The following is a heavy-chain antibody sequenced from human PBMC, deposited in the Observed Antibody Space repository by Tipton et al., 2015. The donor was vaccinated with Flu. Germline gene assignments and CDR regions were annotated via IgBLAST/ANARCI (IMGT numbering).Heavy chain of an antibody. V-gene: IGHV4-34*01. J-gene: IGHJ5*02. CDR2: INQSGRP. CDR3: ARGSWEVRFDP. CDR1: GGSFSGYY. D-gene: IGHD1-26*01. Sequence: TLSLTCAVYGGSFSGYYWSWIRQSPGKGLEWIGEINQSGRPNYNPSLKNRVTISVDTSKSQFSLSLTSVTAADTAMYYCARGSWEVRFDPWGQGTLVTVSS.